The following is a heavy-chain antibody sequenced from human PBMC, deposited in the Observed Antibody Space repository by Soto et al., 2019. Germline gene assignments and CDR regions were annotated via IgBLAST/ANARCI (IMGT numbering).Heavy chain of an antibody. CDR1: GVSLTSGTYY. Sequence: PSETLSLTCSVSGVSLTSGTYYWSWLRQHPGKGLEWIGYIFYSGSTDYNPSIKSRVNISVDTSKNQFSLKLSSVTAADTAVYYCASTEDFFDYWGQGTLVTVSS. CDR2: IFYSGST. J-gene: IGHJ4*02. CDR3: ASTEDFFDY. V-gene: IGHV4-31*03.